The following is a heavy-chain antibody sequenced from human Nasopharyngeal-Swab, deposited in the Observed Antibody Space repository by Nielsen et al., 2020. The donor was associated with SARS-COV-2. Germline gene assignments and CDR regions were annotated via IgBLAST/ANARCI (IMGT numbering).Heavy chain of an antibody. Sequence: SLKISCAASGFTFDDYAMHWVRQAPGKGLEWVSAISWHSGIIGYADSVKGRFTISRDNAKNSLYLQMNSLRAEDTALYYCAKSIQLWSYYFDYWGQGTLVTVSS. CDR1: GFTFDDYA. D-gene: IGHD5-18*01. J-gene: IGHJ4*02. CDR3: AKSIQLWSYYFDY. V-gene: IGHV3-9*01. CDR2: ISWHSGII.